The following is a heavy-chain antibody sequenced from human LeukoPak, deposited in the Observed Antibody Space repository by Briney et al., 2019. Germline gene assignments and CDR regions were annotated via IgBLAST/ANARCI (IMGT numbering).Heavy chain of an antibody. CDR2: ISSSSSYI. V-gene: IGHV3-21*01. J-gene: IGHJ6*03. Sequence: GGSLRHSCAASGFTFSSYSMNWVRQAPGKGLEWVSSISSSSSYIYYADSVKGRFTISRDNAKNSLYLQMNSLRAEDTAVYYCARGGGSSSLGYYYYMDVWGKGTTVTVSS. CDR1: GFTFSSYS. D-gene: IGHD6-6*01. CDR3: ARGGGSSSLGYYYYMDV.